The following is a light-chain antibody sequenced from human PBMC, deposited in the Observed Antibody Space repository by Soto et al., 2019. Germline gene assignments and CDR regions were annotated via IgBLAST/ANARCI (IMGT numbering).Light chain of an antibody. CDR2: LNSDGSH. J-gene: IGLJ2*01. CDR1: SGHRSYT. V-gene: IGLV4-69*01. Sequence: QLVLTQSPSASASLGASVKLTCTLSSGHRSYTIAWHQQQPEKGPRYLMTLNSDGSHRKGAGIPDRFSGSSSGAERYLIISSLQSEDEADYYCQTWGTGYVVFGGGTKVTVL. CDR3: QTWGTGYVV.